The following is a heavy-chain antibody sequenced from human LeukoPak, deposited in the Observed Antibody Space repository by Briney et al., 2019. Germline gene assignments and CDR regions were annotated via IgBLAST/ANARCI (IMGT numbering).Heavy chain of an antibody. CDR2: ITYSGST. V-gene: IGHV4-34*01. Sequence: SETLSLTCAVYGGSFSGYSWSWIRQPPGKGLEWIGEITYSGSTNYNPSLKSRVTVSVDTSKKQFSLKLSSVTAADTAVYYCARLTYYYDSSGHRDRPGFDYWGQGTLVTVSP. CDR3: ARLTYYYDSSGHRDRPGFDY. D-gene: IGHD3-22*01. J-gene: IGHJ4*02. CDR1: GGSFSGYS.